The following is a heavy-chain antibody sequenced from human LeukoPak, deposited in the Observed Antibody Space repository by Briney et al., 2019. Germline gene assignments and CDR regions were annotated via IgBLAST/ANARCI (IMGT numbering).Heavy chain of an antibody. CDR1: GYIFTGHY. V-gene: IGHV1-2*02. CDR3: AREGRDRSDTAAFDY. CDR2: INPKNGDT. Sequence: GASVKVSCKASGYIFTGHYMHWARQAPGHGLEWMGWINPKNGDTNSAQNFQGRVTMTRDTSITTVSMELSRLRRDDTAVYYCAREGRDRSDTAAFDYWGQGTLVTVST. J-gene: IGHJ4*02. D-gene: IGHD3-3*01.